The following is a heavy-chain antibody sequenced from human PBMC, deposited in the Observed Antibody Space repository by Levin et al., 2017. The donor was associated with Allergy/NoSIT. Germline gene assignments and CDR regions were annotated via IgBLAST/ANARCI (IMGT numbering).Heavy chain of an antibody. V-gene: IGHV3-30*04. D-gene: IGHD3-10*01. CDR3: ARDPKGSGSYSYYFDY. CDR1: GFTFSSYA. J-gene: IGHJ4*02. CDR2: ISYDGSNK. Sequence: GGSLRLSCAASGFTFSSYAMHWVRQAPGKGLEWVAVISYDGSNKYYADSVKGRFTISRDNSKNTLYLQMNSLRAEDTAVYYCARDPKGSGSYSYYFDYWGQGTLVTVSS.